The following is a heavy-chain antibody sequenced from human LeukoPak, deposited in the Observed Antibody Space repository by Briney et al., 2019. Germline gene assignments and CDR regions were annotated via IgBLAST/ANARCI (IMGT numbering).Heavy chain of an antibody. CDR1: GFTFSNYG. V-gene: IGHV3-30*02. Sequence: GGSLRLSCAASGFTFSNYGMHWVRQAPGKGLEWVAVIVYDGGDKYYADSVRGRFTISRDSSQNAVYLQMNSLRPEDTAVYYCAERDAVGFDYWGQGSLVTVSS. D-gene: IGHD3-16*01. J-gene: IGHJ4*02. CDR2: IVYDGGDK. CDR3: AERDAVGFDY.